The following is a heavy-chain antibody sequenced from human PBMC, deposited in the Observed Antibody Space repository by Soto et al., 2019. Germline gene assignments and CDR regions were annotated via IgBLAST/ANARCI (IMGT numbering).Heavy chain of an antibody. Sequence: QITLKESGPTLVKPTQTLTLTCTFSGFSLSTSGVGVGWIRQPPGKALEWLAFIYWDDNNYYRPSLQTRLTVTKDTSKNHVVLTMTNMDPVDTATYYCVHTRKGSAGSCYSWGQGTLVTVSS. CDR2: IYWDDNN. CDR1: GFSLSTSGVG. CDR3: VHTRKGSAGSCYS. V-gene: IGHV2-5*02. J-gene: IGHJ4*02. D-gene: IGHD2-15*01.